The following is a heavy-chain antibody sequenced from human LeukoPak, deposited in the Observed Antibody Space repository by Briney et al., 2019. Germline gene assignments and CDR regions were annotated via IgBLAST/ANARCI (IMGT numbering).Heavy chain of an antibody. D-gene: IGHD3-3*01. CDR1: GFTFSSYS. CDR3: AKGTHYDFWSGYYYYYYYMDV. Sequence: GGSLRLSCAASGFTFSSYSMNWVRQAPGKGLEWVSYISSSSSTIYYADSVKGRFTISRDNAKNSLYLQMNSLRAEDTAVYYCAKGTHYDFWSGYYYYYYYMDVWGKGTTVTVSS. CDR2: ISSSSSTI. J-gene: IGHJ6*03. V-gene: IGHV3-48*04.